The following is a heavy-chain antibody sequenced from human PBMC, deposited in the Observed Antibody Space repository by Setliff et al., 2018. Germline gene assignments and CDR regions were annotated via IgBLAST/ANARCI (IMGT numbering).Heavy chain of an antibody. V-gene: IGHV4-59*01. CDR1: GGSISDYY. Sequence: SETLSLTCGGYGGSISDYYWSWIRQPPGKGLEWIAYVYYTGTTIYNPSLKSRVTISTDTSKNQFSLKLNSVTAADTAVYYCAREVQGFDPWGQGTLVTVSS. J-gene: IGHJ5*02. CDR3: AREVQGFDP. CDR2: VYYTGTT.